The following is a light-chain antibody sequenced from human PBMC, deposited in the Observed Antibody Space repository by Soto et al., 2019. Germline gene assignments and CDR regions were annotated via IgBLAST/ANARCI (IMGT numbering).Light chain of an antibody. V-gene: IGLV1-51*01. J-gene: IGLJ1*01. CDR1: SSNIGNNY. Sequence: QSVLTQPPSVSAAPGQKVTISCSGSSSNIGNNYVSWYQQLPGTAPKLLIYDNNKRPSGIPDRYSGSKSGTSATLGTTGLQTGDEADYYCGTWDSSLSAGVFGTGTKVTVL. CDR3: GTWDSSLSAGV. CDR2: DNN.